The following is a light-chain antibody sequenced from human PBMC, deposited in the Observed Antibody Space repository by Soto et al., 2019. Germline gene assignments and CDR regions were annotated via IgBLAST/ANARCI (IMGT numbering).Light chain of an antibody. CDR2: HAS. J-gene: IGKJ4*01. Sequence: EIVMTQPPATLSVSPGERATLSCRASQSVYSNLAWYQQKPGQAPRLLIYHASTRATGIPARFSGGGSGTEFTLTISSLQSEDFAVYYCQQYTKWPLTFGGGTKVEIK. V-gene: IGKV3-15*01. CDR3: QQYTKWPLT. CDR1: QSVYSN.